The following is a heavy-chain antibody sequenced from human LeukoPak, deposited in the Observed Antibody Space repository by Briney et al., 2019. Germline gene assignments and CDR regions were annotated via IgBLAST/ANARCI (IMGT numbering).Heavy chain of an antibody. CDR1: GFTFSSYW. Sequence: GSLRLSCAASGFTFSSYWMSWVRQAPGKGLERVANIKQDGSEKYYVDSVKGRFTISRDNAKNSLYLQMNSLRAEDTAVYYCARSINGLWFGLWGQGTLVTVSS. J-gene: IGHJ4*02. V-gene: IGHV3-7*01. D-gene: IGHD3-10*01. CDR3: ARSINGLWFGL. CDR2: IKQDGSEK.